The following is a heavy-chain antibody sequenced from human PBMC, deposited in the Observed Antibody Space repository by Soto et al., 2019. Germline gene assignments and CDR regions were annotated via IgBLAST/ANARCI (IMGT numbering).Heavy chain of an antibody. V-gene: IGHV3-30-3*01. D-gene: IGHD5-18*01. CDR3: AGDPWRGTAMVLWYFDL. CDR1: GFTFNNYA. J-gene: IGHJ2*01. CDR2: ISYDGSNK. Sequence: QVQLVESGGGVVQPGRSLRLSCAASGFTFNNYAMHWVRQAPGKGLEWVALISYDGSNKYYADSVKGRFTISRDNSKNKLHRQRNSLRVEDTAVYYCAGDPWRGTAMVLWYFDLWGRGTLVTVSS.